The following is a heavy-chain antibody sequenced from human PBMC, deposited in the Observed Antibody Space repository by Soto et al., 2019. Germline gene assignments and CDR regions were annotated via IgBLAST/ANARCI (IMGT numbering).Heavy chain of an antibody. V-gene: IGHV4-59*01. CDR1: GGSISSYY. D-gene: IGHD3-3*01. Sequence: QVQLQESGPGLMKPSETLSLTCTVSGGSISSYYWSWIRQPPGKGLEWIGYIYYSGSTNYNPSLKSRVTISVDTSKNQFSLKLSSVTAADTAVYYCARAGASGVVGFWGQGTLVTVSS. CDR2: IYYSGST. J-gene: IGHJ4*02. CDR3: ARAGASGVVGF.